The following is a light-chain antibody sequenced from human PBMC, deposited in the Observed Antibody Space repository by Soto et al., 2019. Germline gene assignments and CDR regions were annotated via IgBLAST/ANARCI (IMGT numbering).Light chain of an antibody. J-gene: IGKJ4*01. CDR1: QTVRNNY. CDR2: DAS. V-gene: IGKV3D-20*02. Sequence: EFVLTQSPGTLSLSPGERATLSCRASQTVRNNYLAWYQQKPGQAPRLLIYDASSRATGIPARFSGSGSGTDFTLTISSLEPEDFAVYYCQQRSNWGLTFGGGTKVDIK. CDR3: QQRSNWGLT.